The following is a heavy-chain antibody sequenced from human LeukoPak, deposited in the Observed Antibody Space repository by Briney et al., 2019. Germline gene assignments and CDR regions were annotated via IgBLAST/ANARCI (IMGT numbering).Heavy chain of an antibody. CDR3: ARHVGNSKYYFDY. Sequence: SETLSLTCTVSSGSISNGNYFWGWIRQPPGKGLEWIATIYYTGKTYYNPSLKSRVTISVDTSKNQFPLKLYSVTATDTAVYYCARHVGNSKYYFDYWGQGTLVTVSS. V-gene: IGHV4-39*01. D-gene: IGHD6-13*01. CDR1: SGSISNGNYF. CDR2: IYYTGKT. J-gene: IGHJ4*02.